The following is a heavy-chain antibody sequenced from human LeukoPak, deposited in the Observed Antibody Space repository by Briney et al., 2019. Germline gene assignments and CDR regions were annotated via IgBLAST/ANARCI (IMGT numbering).Heavy chain of an antibody. CDR1: GFTFSSYE. V-gene: IGHV3-23*01. D-gene: IGHD3-3*01. CDR3: AKTYSDFWSGYFRYFQD. CDR2: IRGSDIST. Sequence: GGSLRLSCAASGFTFSSYEMNWVRQAPGKGLEWVSTIRGSDISTYYADSVKGRFTISRDNSKNSLFLQMNSLRAEDTAMYYCAKTYSDFWSGYFRYFQDWGQGTLVTVSS. J-gene: IGHJ1*01.